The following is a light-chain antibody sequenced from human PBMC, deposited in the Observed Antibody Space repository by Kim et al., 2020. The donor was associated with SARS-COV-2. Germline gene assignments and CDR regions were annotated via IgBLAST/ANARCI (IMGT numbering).Light chain of an antibody. CDR1: NIGSKS. Sequence: SYELTQPTSVSVAPGKTARITCGGNNIGSKSVHWYQQKPGQAPVLVIYYDSDRPSGIPERFSGSNSGNTATLTISRVEAGDEADYYCQVWDSSSDLGVFG. V-gene: IGLV3-21*04. J-gene: IGLJ3*02. CDR3: QVWDSSSDLGV. CDR2: YDS.